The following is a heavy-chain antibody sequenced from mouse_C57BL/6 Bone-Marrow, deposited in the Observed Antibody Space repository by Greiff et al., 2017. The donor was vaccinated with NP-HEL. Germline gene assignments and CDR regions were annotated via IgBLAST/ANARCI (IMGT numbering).Heavy chain of an antibody. D-gene: IGHD1-1*01. Sequence: QVQLQQPGAELVKPGASVKVSCKASGYTFTSYWMHWVKQRPGQGLEWIGRIHPSDSDNNYNQKFKGKATLTVDKSSSTAYMQLSSLTSEDSAVYYCAIPYGSSVRFDYWGQGTTLTVSS. CDR2: IHPSDSDN. CDR3: AIPYGSSVRFDY. V-gene: IGHV1-74*01. CDR1: GYTFTSYW. J-gene: IGHJ2*01.